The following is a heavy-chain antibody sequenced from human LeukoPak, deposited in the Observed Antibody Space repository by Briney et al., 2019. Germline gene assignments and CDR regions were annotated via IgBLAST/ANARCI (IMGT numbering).Heavy chain of an antibody. Sequence: PGGSLRLSCAASGFTVSDKYMSWVRQAPGKGLEWVSIIYAAGSIYYADSVKGRFTTSRDSSKNTLYLQMNSLRAEDTAVYYCARDAERIRATDGFDIWGQGTMVTVSS. D-gene: IGHD3-10*01. CDR3: ARDAERIRATDGFDI. CDR2: IYAAGSI. J-gene: IGHJ3*02. CDR1: GFTVSDKY. V-gene: IGHV3-66*01.